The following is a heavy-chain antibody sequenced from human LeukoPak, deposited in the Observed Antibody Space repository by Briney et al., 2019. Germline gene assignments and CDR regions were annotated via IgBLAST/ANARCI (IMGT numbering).Heavy chain of an antibody. CDR1: GFTFSIYA. CDR2: IIGNGRTI. J-gene: IGHJ4*02. V-gene: IGHV3-23*01. D-gene: IGHD5-24*01. CDR3: ASRRGAY. Sequence: GGSLRLSCAASGFTFSIYAMNWVRQAPGKGLEWVSLIIGNGRTIDYADSVKGRFTISRDNSKNTLYLQMNSLRPEDTAVYYCASRRGAYWGQGTLVTVSS.